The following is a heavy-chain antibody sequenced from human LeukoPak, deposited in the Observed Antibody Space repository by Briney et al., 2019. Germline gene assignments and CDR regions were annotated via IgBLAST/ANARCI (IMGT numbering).Heavy chain of an antibody. V-gene: IGHV4-39*07. CDR2: IYFSGNT. CDR1: GGSISSGSYY. CDR3: ARGRYTAI. D-gene: IGHD5-12*01. Sequence: SSETLSLTCTVSGGSISSGSYYWSWIRQPPGKGLEWIGSIYFSGNTYYNPSLKSRVTISVDTSKNQFSLKLSSVTAADTAVYYCARGRYTAIWGKGTTVTISS. J-gene: IGHJ6*04.